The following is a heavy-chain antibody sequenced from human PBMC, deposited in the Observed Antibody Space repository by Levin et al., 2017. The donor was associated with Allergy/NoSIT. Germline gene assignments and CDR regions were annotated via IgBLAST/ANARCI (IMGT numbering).Heavy chain of an antibody. D-gene: IGHD5-18*01. V-gene: IGHV4-30-2*01. CDR2: IYLSGST. CDR1: GGSISSGGYS. Sequence: SSETLSLTCAVSGGSISSGGYSWSWIRQPPGKGLEWIGNIYLSGSTNDNPSLKSRVTMSVDRSKNQFSLKLSYVTAADTAVYYCVRVAGYSYGYYFDYWGPGTLVTVSS. CDR3: VRVAGYSYGYYFDY. J-gene: IGHJ4*02.